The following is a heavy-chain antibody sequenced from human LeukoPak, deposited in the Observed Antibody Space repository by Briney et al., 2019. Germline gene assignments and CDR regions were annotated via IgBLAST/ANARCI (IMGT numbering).Heavy chain of an antibody. Sequence: ASVTVSCKASGYSFTGYYIIWVRQAPGQGLEWMGWINPDSGVTNFANNFQGRVTLTRDTSINTAYMELSGLSYDDTAVYFCARFGKAAARDFWGQGTLVTVSS. CDR2: INPDSGVT. CDR1: GYSFTGYY. J-gene: IGHJ4*02. V-gene: IGHV1-2*02. D-gene: IGHD6-13*01. CDR3: ARFGKAAARDF.